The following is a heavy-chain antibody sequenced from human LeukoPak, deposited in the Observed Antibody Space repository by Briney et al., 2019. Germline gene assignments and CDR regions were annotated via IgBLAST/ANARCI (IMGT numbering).Heavy chain of an antibody. CDR1: GGSIRSYH. Sequence: PSETLSLTCTVSGGSIRSYHWSWIRQPAGKGLEWIGRIYTSGSTNYNPSLKSRVTMSVDTSKNQFSLKLSSVTAADTAVYYCATIVVIKGANAFDIWGQGTMVTVSS. D-gene: IGHD3-22*01. J-gene: IGHJ3*02. CDR3: ATIVVIKGANAFDI. V-gene: IGHV4-4*07. CDR2: IYTSGST.